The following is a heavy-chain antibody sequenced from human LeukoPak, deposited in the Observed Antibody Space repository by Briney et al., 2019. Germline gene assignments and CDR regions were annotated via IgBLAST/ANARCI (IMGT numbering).Heavy chain of an antibody. V-gene: IGHV3-23*01. CDR3: AKWAGVSGSTTLDV. Sequence: GGSLRLSCAASGFTFSSYAMSWVRQAPGKGLEWVSAISGSGGSTYYADSVKGRFTISRDNSKNTLYLQMNSLRAEDTAAYYCAKWAGVSGSTTLDVRGKGTTVTVSS. CDR1: GFTFSSYA. D-gene: IGHD2-2*01. J-gene: IGHJ6*04. CDR2: ISGSGGST.